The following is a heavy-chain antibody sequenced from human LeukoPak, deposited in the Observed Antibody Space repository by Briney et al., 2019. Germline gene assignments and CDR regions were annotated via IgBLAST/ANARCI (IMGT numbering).Heavy chain of an antibody. CDR1: GYTFTTYY. V-gene: IGHV1-2*02. Sequence: ASVKVSCKASGYTFTTYYMHWVRQAPGQGLEWVGWINPNSGYTKYAQQFQGRVTMTRDTSISTAYMEINRLRSDDTAVYYCARGPDSSGYYPFDYWGQGTLVTVSS. CDR2: INPNSGYT. D-gene: IGHD3-22*01. CDR3: ARGPDSSGYYPFDY. J-gene: IGHJ4*02.